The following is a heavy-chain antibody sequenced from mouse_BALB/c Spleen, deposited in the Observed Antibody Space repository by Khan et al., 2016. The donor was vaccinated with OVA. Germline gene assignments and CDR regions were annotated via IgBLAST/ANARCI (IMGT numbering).Heavy chain of an antibody. CDR2: IWGGGGT. Sequence: QVQLKESGPGLVAPSQSLSITCTVSGFSLSRYNIHWVRQPPGKGLEWLGMIWGGGGTDYNSTLKSRLSISTDNSTSQVFLKMNSLQTDDSAMYYCARAYYRYDGYYAMDYWGQGTSVTVSS. D-gene: IGHD2-14*01. CDR3: ARAYYRYDGYYAMDY. V-gene: IGHV2-6-4*01. CDR1: GFSLSRYN. J-gene: IGHJ4*01.